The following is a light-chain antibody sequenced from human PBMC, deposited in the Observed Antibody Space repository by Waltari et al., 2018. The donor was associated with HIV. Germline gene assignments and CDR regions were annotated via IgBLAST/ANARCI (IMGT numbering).Light chain of an antibody. V-gene: IGKV3-11*01. CDR1: HSVRRD. CDR2: EAS. J-gene: IGKJ4*01. CDR3: QQRSIWPPLT. Sequence: EIVLTQSPATLSLSPGERATLPCRASHSVRRDLAWYQHKPGQAPRLLIYEASNRATGIPARFSGSGSGTDFTLTISSLEPEDFAVYYCQQRSIWPPLTFGGGTKVEIK.